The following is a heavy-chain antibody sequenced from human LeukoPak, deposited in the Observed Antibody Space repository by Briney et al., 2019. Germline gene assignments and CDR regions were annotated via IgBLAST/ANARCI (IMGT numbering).Heavy chain of an antibody. CDR1: GGTFSSYA. Sequence: GASVKVSCKASGGTFSSYAISWVRQAPGQGLEWMGGIIPIFGTANYAQKFQGRVTITADESTSTAYMELSSLRSEDTAVYYCARGGFAGGFGDPFDPWGQGTLVTVSS. D-gene: IGHD3-10*01. CDR2: IIPIFGTA. J-gene: IGHJ5*02. CDR3: ARGGFAGGFGDPFDP. V-gene: IGHV1-69*13.